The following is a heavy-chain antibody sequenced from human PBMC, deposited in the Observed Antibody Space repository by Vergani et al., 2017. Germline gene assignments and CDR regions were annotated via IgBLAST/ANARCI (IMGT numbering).Heavy chain of an antibody. CDR1: GGSLSGYY. V-gene: IGHV4-59*08. Sequence: QVQLQESGPGLVRPSETLSLTCTVSGGSLSGYYWNWIRQTPGEGLEWIGYVEDSGYFNYNPSLKTRVSMSSDTSNNQFSLKLSSVTAADSATYFCATPHTVASHYMDVWGQGITVNVSS. J-gene: IGHJ6*03. CDR2: VEDSGYF. D-gene: IGHD6-19*01. CDR3: ATPHTVASHYMDV.